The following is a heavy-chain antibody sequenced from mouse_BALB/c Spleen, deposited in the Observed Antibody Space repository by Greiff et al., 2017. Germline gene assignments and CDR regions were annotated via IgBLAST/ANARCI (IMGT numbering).Heavy chain of an antibody. CDR3: ATVAPYAMDY. Sequence: EVQVVESGGGLVKPGGSLKLSCAASGFTFSSYAMSWVRQSPEKRLEWVAEISSGGSYTYYPDTVTGRFTISRDNAKNTLYLEMSSLRSEDTAMYYCATVAPYAMDYWGQGTSVTVSS. D-gene: IGHD6-1*01. CDR2: ISSGGSYT. CDR1: GFTFSSYA. V-gene: IGHV5-9-4*01. J-gene: IGHJ4*01.